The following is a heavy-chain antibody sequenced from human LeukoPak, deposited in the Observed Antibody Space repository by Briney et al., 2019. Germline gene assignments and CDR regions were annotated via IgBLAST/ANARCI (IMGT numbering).Heavy chain of an antibody. CDR2: INHSGST. D-gene: IGHD6-13*01. J-gene: IGHJ4*02. Sequence: SETLSLTCAVYGGSFSGYYWSWIRQPPGKGLEWIGEINHSGSTNYNPSLKSRVTISVDTSKNQFSLKLSSVTAADTAVYYCAREGAAAGTKPFDYWGQGTLVTASS. CDR1: GGSFSGYY. V-gene: IGHV4-34*01. CDR3: AREGAAAGTKPFDY.